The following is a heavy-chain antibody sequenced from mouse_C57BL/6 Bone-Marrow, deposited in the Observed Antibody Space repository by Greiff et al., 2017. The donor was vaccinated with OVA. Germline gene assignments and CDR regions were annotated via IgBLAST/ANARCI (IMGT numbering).Heavy chain of an antibody. Sequence: EVQVVESGGGLVQPGGSLKLSCAAPGFTFSDYGMAWVRQAPRKGPEWVAFISNLAYSIYYADTVTGRFTISRENAKNTLYLEMSSLRSEDTAMYYCARRSYYSNYEYFDVWGTGTTVTVSS. CDR1: GFTFSDYG. D-gene: IGHD2-5*01. V-gene: IGHV5-15*01. CDR3: ARRSYYSNYEYFDV. CDR2: ISNLAYSI. J-gene: IGHJ1*03.